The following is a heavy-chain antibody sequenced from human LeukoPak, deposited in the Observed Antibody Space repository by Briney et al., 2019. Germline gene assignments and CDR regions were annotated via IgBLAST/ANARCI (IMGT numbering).Heavy chain of an antibody. CDR2: INPSGGST. CDR1: GYTSTSYY. V-gene: IGHV1-46*01. Sequence: ASVKVSCKASGYTSTSYYMHWVRQAPGQGLEWMGIINPSGGSTSYAQKFQGRVTMTRDTSTSTVYMELSSLRSEDTAVYYCARGKTKGVTVNRFDTWGQGTLVTVSS. J-gene: IGHJ5*02. D-gene: IGHD3-16*02. CDR3: ARGKTKGVTVNRFDT.